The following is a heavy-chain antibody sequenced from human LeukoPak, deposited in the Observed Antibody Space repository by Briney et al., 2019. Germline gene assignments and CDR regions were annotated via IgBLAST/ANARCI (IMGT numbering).Heavy chain of an antibody. Sequence: SETLSLTCAVYGGSLSGYYWSWIRQPPGKGLEWIGEINHSGSTNYNPSLKSRVTISVDTSKNQFSLKLSSVTAADTAVYYCARSYSYGYRSPFDYWGQGTLVTVSS. CDR3: ARSYSYGYRSPFDY. CDR2: INHSGST. CDR1: GGSLSGYY. J-gene: IGHJ4*02. D-gene: IGHD5-18*01. V-gene: IGHV4-34*01.